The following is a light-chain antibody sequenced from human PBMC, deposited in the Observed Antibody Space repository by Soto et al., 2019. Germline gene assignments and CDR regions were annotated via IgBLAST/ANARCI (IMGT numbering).Light chain of an antibody. CDR3: YSAADNRLVV. CDR2: KDT. V-gene: IGLV3-27*01. J-gene: IGLJ2*01. CDR1: LLAQKF. Sequence: SYELTQPSSVSVSPGQTARITCSRDLLAQKFARWFQQKPGQAPVLLIFKDTERPSEISERFSGSSSGTTVTLTISGAQVEDEADYYCYSAADNRLVVFGGGTKVTVL.